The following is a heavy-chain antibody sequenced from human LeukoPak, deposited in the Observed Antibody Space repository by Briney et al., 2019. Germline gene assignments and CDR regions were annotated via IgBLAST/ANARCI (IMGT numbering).Heavy chain of an antibody. J-gene: IGHJ4*02. CDR3: VRAVGGNDGRTFGY. V-gene: IGHV3-48*01. CDR1: GFTFSNYN. CDR2: IGYSSSRI. Sequence: GGSLRLSCAASGFTFSNYNMNWVRQAPGRGLGWVSYIGYSSSRIYYADSVKGRFTISRDNAKSLLYLQMNSLRAEDTAMYYCVRAVGGNDGRTFGYWAQGTLVTVSS. D-gene: IGHD3-3*01.